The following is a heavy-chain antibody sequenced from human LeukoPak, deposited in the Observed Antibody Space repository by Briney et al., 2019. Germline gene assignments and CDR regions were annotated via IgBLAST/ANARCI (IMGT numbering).Heavy chain of an antibody. V-gene: IGHV1-69*13. CDR2: IIPIFDTA. D-gene: IGHD5-24*01. Sequence: ASVKVSCKASGGTFTSYVISWLRQAPGQGLEWMGGIIPIFDTANYAQKFQDRVTITADESTSTAYMELISLRSEDTAMYYCARVGHRDEDHFDYWGQGTLVTVSS. J-gene: IGHJ4*02. CDR3: ARVGHRDEDHFDY. CDR1: GGTFTSYV.